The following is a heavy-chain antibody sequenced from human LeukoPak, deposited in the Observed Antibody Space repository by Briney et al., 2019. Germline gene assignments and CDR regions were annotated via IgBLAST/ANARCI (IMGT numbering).Heavy chain of an antibody. V-gene: IGHV3-7*01. CDR3: ARVRGSYYFDY. CDR2: IKQDGNEK. Sequence: GGSLRLSCAASGFIFSSYWMSWVRQAPGKGLEWVANIKQDGNEKYYVDSVKGRFTISRDNAKNSLYLQMNSLRAEDTAVYYCARVRGSYYFDYWGQGTLVTVS. J-gene: IGHJ4*02. D-gene: IGHD1-26*01. CDR1: GFIFSSYW.